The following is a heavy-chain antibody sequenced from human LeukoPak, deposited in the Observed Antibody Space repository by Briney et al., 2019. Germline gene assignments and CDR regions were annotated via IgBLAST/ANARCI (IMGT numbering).Heavy chain of an antibody. D-gene: IGHD5-24*01. CDR2: IYYSGST. V-gene: IGHV4-59*01. CDR1: GGSISSYY. J-gene: IGHJ4*02. Sequence: SETLSLTCTVSGGSISSYYWSWIRQPPGKGLEWIGYIYYSGSTNYNPSLKSRVTISVDTSKNQFSLKLSSVTAADTAVYYCASSVEMATEFDCWGQGTLVTVSS. CDR3: ASSVEMATEFDC.